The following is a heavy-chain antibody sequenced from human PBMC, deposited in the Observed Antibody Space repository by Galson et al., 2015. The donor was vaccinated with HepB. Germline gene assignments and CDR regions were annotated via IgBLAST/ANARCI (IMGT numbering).Heavy chain of an antibody. CDR1: GYSFSTYW. Sequence: QSGAEVKKPGESLKISCKTSGYSFSTYWIVWVRQMPGKGLEWMGSIYPSDSDTRYSPSFQGQVTISADKSISTAYLQWTNLKASDTAIYYCASHLQFLDPGEAWGQGTLVTISS. CDR3: ASHLQFLDPGEA. CDR2: IYPSDSDT. D-gene: IGHD3-3*01. V-gene: IGHV5-51*03. J-gene: IGHJ1*01.